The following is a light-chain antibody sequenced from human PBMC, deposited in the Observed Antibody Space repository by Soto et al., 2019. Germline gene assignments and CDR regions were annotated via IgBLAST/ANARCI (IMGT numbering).Light chain of an antibody. Sequence: DIQMTQSPSTLSASVGDRVTITCRASHSISTWLAWYQQKPGQAPKLLIYDASTLESGVPSRFSGSGSATDCTLTISSLQPDDFATYYCQQYDSSSWTFGQGTTVEV. CDR2: DAS. J-gene: IGKJ1*01. CDR1: HSISTW. V-gene: IGKV1-5*01. CDR3: QQYDSSSWT.